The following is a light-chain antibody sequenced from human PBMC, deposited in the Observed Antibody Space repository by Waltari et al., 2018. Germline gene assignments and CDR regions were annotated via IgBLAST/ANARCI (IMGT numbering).Light chain of an antibody. Sequence: IMLTQSPGTLSLSPGEXATLSCRASQSISSYLAWYQQKPGQAPRLLIYGASTRATGIPDRFSGSGSGTDFSLTISGLEPEDSAVYYCQHHFRLPATFGQGTKVEIK. V-gene: IGKV3-20*01. CDR3: QHHFRLPAT. J-gene: IGKJ1*01. CDR2: GAS. CDR1: QSISSY.